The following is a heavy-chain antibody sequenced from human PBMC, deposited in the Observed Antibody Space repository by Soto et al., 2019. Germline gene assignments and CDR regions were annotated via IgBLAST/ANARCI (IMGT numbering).Heavy chain of an antibody. CDR3: AKERRLERGDFDY. J-gene: IGHJ4*02. Sequence: EVQLLESGGGLEQPGGSLRLSCAASGFTFSSYAMSWVRQAPGKGLEWVSVISGGGNRIYYADSVKGRFTISRDNSKNTLYLQMNSLRDEDTAIYYCAKERRLERGDFDYWGQGTLVTVSS. D-gene: IGHD1-1*01. V-gene: IGHV3-23*01. CDR1: GFTFSSYA. CDR2: ISGGGNRI.